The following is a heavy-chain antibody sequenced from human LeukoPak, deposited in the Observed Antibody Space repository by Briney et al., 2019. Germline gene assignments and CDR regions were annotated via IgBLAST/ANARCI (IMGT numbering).Heavy chain of an antibody. V-gene: IGHV4-34*01. CDR2: INHSGST. Sequence: SVTLSLTCAVYGGSFSGYYWSWIRQPPGKGLEWIGEINHSGSTNYNPSLKSRVTISVDTSKNQFSLKLSSVTAADTAVYYCARYRGVKRAFDIWGQGTMVTVSS. J-gene: IGHJ3*02. D-gene: IGHD3-3*01. CDR1: GGSFSGYY. CDR3: ARYRGVKRAFDI.